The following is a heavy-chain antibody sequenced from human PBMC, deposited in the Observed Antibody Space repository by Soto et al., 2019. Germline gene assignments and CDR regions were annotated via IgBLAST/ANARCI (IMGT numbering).Heavy chain of an antibody. Sequence: QVQLVQSGAEVKKPGSSVKVSCKASGGTFSSYTISWVRQAPGQGLEWMGRIIPILGIANYAQKFQGRVTXTXDXXTSTAYMEMSRLRSEDTAVYYCARSPYQAAAYFDYWGQGTLVTVSS. V-gene: IGHV1-69*02. CDR3: ARSPYQAAAYFDY. D-gene: IGHD6-13*01. CDR1: GGTFSSYT. J-gene: IGHJ4*02. CDR2: IIPILGIA.